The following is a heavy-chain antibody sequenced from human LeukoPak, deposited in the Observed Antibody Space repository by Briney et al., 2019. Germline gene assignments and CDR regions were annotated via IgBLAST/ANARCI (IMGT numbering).Heavy chain of an antibody. CDR1: GYTLTELS. D-gene: IGHD1-26*01. Sequence: ASVKVSCKVSGYTLTELSMHWVRQAPGKGLEWMGGFEPEDGETIYAQKFQGRVTMTEDTSTDTAYMELSSLRSEDTAVYYCATAAGWELSGVSYFDYWGQGTLVTVSS. CDR2: FEPEDGET. J-gene: IGHJ4*02. V-gene: IGHV1-24*01. CDR3: ATAAGWELSGVSYFDY.